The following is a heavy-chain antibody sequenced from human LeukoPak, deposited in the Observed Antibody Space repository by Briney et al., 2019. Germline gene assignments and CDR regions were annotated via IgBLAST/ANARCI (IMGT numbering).Heavy chain of an antibody. Sequence: ASVKVSCKASGYTFTGYYMHWVRQAPGQGLEWMGWVNPTSGGTNYAQKFQGRVTMTRDTSISTAYMELSRLRSDDTAVYYCARVVVRDANNYKDYWGQGTLVTVST. CDR3: ARVVVRDANNYKDY. CDR1: GYTFTGYY. D-gene: IGHD5-24*01. V-gene: IGHV1-2*02. CDR2: VNPTSGGT. J-gene: IGHJ4*02.